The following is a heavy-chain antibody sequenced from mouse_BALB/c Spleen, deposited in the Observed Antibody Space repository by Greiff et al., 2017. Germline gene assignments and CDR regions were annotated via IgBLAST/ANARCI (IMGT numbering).Heavy chain of an antibody. J-gene: IGHJ4*01. Sequence: EVKLVESGGGLVQPGGSRKLSCAASGFTFSSFGMHWVRQAPEKGLEWVAYISSGSSTIYYADTVKGRFTISRDNPKNTLFLQMTSLRSEDTAMYYCARSVLWRYAMDYWGQGTSVTVSS. CDR2: ISSGSSTI. V-gene: IGHV5-17*02. CDR1: GFTFSSFG. CDR3: ARSVLWRYAMDY. D-gene: IGHD1-1*02.